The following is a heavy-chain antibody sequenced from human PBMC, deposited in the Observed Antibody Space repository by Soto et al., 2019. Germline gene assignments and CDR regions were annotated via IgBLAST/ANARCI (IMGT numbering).Heavy chain of an antibody. CDR1: GYTLTELS. D-gene: IGHD6-13*01. CDR3: ATLDGRGSSWYGPDYYGMDV. CDR2: CDPEDGET. Sequence: ASVKVSCKVSGYTLTELSMHWVRQAPGKGLEWMGGCDPEDGETIYAQKFQGRVTMTEDTSTDTAYMELSSLRSEDTAVYYCATLDGRGSSWYGPDYYGMDVWDQGNTVTVSS. J-gene: IGHJ6*02. V-gene: IGHV1-24*01.